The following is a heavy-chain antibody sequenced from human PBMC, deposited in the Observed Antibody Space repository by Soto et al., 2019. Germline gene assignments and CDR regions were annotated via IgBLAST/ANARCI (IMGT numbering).Heavy chain of an antibody. J-gene: IGHJ4*02. D-gene: IGHD6-19*01. Sequence: VQLQQWGAGLLKPSETLSLTCAVYGGSFSGYYWSWIRQPPGKGLEWIGEINHSGSTNYNPSLKSRVTISVDTSKNQFSLTLSSVAAADTAVYYCARVSRGQWLVIDYWGQGTLVTVSS. V-gene: IGHV4-34*01. CDR1: GGSFSGYY. CDR3: ARVSRGQWLVIDY. CDR2: INHSGST.